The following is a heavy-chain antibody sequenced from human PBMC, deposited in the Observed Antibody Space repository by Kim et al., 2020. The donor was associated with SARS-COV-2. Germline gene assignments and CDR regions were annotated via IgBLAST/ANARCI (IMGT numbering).Heavy chain of an antibody. Sequence: SETLSLTCTVSGGSTSSSSYYWGWIRQPPGKGLEWIGSIYYSGSTYYNPSLKSRVTISVDTSKNQFSLKLSSVTAADTAVYYCARHNPDCSGGSCYSFWFDPWGQGTLVTVSS. CDR3: ARHNPDCSGGSCYSFWFDP. CDR1: GGSTSSSSYY. CDR2: IYYSGST. V-gene: IGHV4-39*01. D-gene: IGHD2-15*01. J-gene: IGHJ5*02.